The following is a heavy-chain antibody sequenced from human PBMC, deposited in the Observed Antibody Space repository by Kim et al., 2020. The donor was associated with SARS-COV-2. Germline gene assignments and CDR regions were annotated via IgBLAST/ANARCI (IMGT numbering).Heavy chain of an antibody. CDR2: IYSGGST. CDR3: ARGCSSTSCYSFVDTAIAPWGH. Sequence: GGSLRLSCAASGFTVSSNYMSWVRQAPGKGLEWVSVIYSGGSTYYADSVKGRFTISRDNSKNTLYLQMNSLRAEDTAVYYCARGCSSTSCYSFVDTAIAPWGHWGQGTLVTVSS. V-gene: IGHV3-53*01. J-gene: IGHJ1*01. D-gene: IGHD2-2*01. CDR1: GFTVSSNY.